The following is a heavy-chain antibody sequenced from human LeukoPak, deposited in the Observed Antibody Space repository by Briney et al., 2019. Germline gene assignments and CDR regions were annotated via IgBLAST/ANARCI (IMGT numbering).Heavy chain of an antibody. CDR1: GYSFTSYL. CDR3: SRRPLSAVIQNYFEY. V-gene: IGHV5-51*01. CDR2: IFPGDSDT. Sequence: GESLKISRKGSGYSFTSYLIGWVRPMPGKGLEGMGIIFPGDSDTRYSPSFQGQATLSAYKSINTAYLQWSSLKASDTAMYYCSRRPLSAVIQNYFEYWGQGTPVTVSS. J-gene: IGHJ4*02. D-gene: IGHD2-21*01.